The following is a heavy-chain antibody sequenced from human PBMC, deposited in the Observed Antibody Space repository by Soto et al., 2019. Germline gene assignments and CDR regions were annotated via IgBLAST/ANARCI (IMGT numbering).Heavy chain of an antibody. J-gene: IGHJ6*02. CDR2: IISIFGTA. V-gene: IGHV1-69*13. D-gene: IGHD3-10*01. CDR3: ARAPGSGSYSSYYYYGMDV. Sequence: SVKVSCKASGGTFSSYAISWVRQAPGQGLEWMGGIISIFGTANYAQKFQGRVTITADESTSTAYMELSSLRSEDTAVYYCARAPGSGSYSSYYYYGMDVWGQGTTVTVSS. CDR1: GGTFSSYA.